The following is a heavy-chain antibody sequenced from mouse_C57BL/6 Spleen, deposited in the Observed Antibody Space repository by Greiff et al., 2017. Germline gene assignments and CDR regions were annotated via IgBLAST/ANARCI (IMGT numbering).Heavy chain of an antibody. CDR1: GYSITSGYY. J-gene: IGHJ3*01. CDR2: ISYDGSN. Sequence: EVKLQESGPGLVKPSQSLSLTCSVTGYSITSGYYWNWIRQFPGNKLEWMGYISYDGSNNYNPSLKNRISITRDTSKNQFFLKLNSVTTEDTATYYCARAAVYYYGSSYEAWFAYWGQGTLVTVSA. D-gene: IGHD1-1*01. CDR3: ARAAVYYYGSSYEAWFAY. V-gene: IGHV3-6*01.